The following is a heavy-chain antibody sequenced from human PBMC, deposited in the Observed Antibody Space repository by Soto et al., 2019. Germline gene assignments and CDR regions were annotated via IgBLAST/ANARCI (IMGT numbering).Heavy chain of an antibody. V-gene: IGHV1-18*01. Sequence: QVQLVQSGAEVKNPGASVKVSCKTSGYIFTSYGIGWARQAPGQGLEWMGWINTYNGKTNYAQNLQGRVTLTTDTSTSTAYMELRSLRSNDTAIYYCAMVDVYVKPSPQDVWGQGTTVTVSS. D-gene: IGHD3-16*01. CDR3: AMVDVYVKPSPQDV. CDR1: GYIFTSYG. CDR2: INTYNGKT. J-gene: IGHJ6*02.